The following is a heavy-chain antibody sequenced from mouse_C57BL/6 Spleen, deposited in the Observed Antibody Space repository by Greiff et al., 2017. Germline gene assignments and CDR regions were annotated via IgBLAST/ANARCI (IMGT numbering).Heavy chain of an antibody. J-gene: IGHJ4*01. V-gene: IGHV1-69*01. CDR3: ARRGFGGNYYAMDY. CDR2: IAPSDSYT. Sequence: VQLQQPGAELVMPGASVKLSCKASGYTFTSYWMHWVKQRPGQGLEWIGEIAPSDSYTNYNQKFKGKSTLTVDKSSSTAYMQLSSLTSEDSAVYYCARRGFGGNYYAMDYWGQGTSVTVSS. D-gene: IGHD3-1*01. CDR1: GYTFTSYW.